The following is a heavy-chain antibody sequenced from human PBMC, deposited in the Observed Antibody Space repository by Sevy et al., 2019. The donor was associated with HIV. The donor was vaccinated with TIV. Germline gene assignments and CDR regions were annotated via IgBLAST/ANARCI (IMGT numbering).Heavy chain of an antibody. J-gene: IGHJ4*02. Sequence: SETLSLTCVVSNFSISSGYYWGWIRQPPGKGLEWIGNIYHGGSTYYNPSLKSRVTISVDTSKNHFSMRLGSVTAADTAVYYCARSMSWYASFDYWGQGTLVTVSS. CDR1: NFSISSGYY. V-gene: IGHV4-38-2*01. D-gene: IGHD6-13*01. CDR3: ARSMSWYASFDY. CDR2: IYHGGST.